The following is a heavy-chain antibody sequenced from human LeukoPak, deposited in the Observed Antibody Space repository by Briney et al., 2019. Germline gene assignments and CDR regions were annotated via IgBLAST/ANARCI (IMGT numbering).Heavy chain of an antibody. J-gene: IGHJ4*02. CDR3: ARDDVADYYGSGSYCL. CDR2: IIPILGRA. D-gene: IGHD3-10*01. Sequence: SVKVSCKASGGTFSSYAISWVRQAPGQGLEWMGRIIPILGRANYAQKFQGRVPITADKSTSTAYMELSSLRSEDTAVYYCARDDVADYYGSGSYCLWGQGTLVTVSS. V-gene: IGHV1-69*04. CDR1: GGTFSSYA.